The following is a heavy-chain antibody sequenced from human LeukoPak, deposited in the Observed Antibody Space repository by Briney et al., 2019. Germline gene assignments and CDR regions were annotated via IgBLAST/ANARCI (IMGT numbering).Heavy chain of an antibody. CDR3: AKPYAYSSGYPATDY. J-gene: IGHJ4*02. CDR2: ISWNSGSI. Sequence: QPGGSLRLSCAVSGFDFGDYTMHWVRQPPGKGLEWVSLISWNSGSIKYTESVKGRFTISRDNSKNSLYLQMSSLRTEDTALYYCAKPYAYSSGYPATDYWGQGTLVTVSS. CDR1: GFDFGDYT. V-gene: IGHV3-43*01. D-gene: IGHD3-22*01.